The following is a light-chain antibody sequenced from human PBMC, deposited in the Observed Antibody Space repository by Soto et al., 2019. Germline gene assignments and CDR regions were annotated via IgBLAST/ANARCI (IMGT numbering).Light chain of an antibody. CDR1: QSVSSSS. J-gene: IGKJ2*01. Sequence: LSPGERATLSCRASQSVSSSSLAWYQQRPGQAPRLLIFTASSRATGTPDRFSGSGSGTDFTLTISRLEPEDFAVYYCQLYGSSPPYIFGPGTKVDNK. CDR3: QLYGSSPPYI. CDR2: TAS. V-gene: IGKV3-20*01.